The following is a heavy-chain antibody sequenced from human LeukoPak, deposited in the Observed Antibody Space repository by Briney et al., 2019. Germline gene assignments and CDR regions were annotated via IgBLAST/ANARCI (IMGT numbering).Heavy chain of an antibody. D-gene: IGHD6-13*01. Sequence: GALKLSCPASGFTFNFTFSDNYMNWIRQAPGKGLDGVSYISSSGSAIYYADSVKGRFTISRDNSKNTLYLQMNSLRAEDTAVYYCAKDSIAGVDYWGQGTLVTVSS. CDR1: GFTFNFTFSDNY. CDR3: AKDSIAGVDY. V-gene: IGHV3-11*04. CDR2: ISSSGSAI. J-gene: IGHJ4*02.